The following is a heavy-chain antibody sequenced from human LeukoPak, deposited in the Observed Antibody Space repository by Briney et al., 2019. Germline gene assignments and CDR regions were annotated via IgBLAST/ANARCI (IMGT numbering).Heavy chain of an antibody. CDR3: ASAHYYGSGSYMGY. V-gene: IGHV1-69*06. CDR1: GGTFSSYA. Sequence: SVKVSCKASGGTFSSYAISWVRQAPGQGLEWMGGIIPIFGTANYAQKFQGRVTITADKSTSTAYMELSSLRSEDTAVYYCASAHYYGSGSYMGYWGQGTLVTVSS. D-gene: IGHD3-10*01. J-gene: IGHJ4*02. CDR2: IIPIFGTA.